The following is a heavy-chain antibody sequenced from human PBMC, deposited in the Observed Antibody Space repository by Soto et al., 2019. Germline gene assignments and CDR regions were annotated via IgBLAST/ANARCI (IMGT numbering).Heavy chain of an antibody. CDR2: INHSGST. D-gene: IGHD3-3*01. V-gene: IGHV4-34*01. CDR3: ARGRGYMAYDFWSGGYYYYYGMDV. J-gene: IGHJ6*02. Sequence: PSETLSLTWAVYGGSFSGYYWSWIRQPPGKGLEWIGEINHSGSTNYNPSLKSRVTISVDTSKNQFSLKLSSVTAADTAVYYCARGRGYMAYDFWSGGYYYYYGMDVWGQGTTVTVSS. CDR1: GGSFSGYY.